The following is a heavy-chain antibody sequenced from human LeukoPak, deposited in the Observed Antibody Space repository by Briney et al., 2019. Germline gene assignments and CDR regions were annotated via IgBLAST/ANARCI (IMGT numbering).Heavy chain of an antibody. V-gene: IGHV3-7*03. J-gene: IGHJ4*02. Sequence: GGSLRLSCAASGFTFSSYWMNWARQAPGKGLEWVASINHNGNVNYYVDSVKGRFTISRDNTKNSLYLQMNSLRAEDTAVFYCARDQYDTWSRRGNFDSWGQGTLVIVSS. CDR3: ARDQYDTWSRRGNFDS. CDR1: GFTFSSYW. D-gene: IGHD3/OR15-3a*01. CDR2: INHNGNVN.